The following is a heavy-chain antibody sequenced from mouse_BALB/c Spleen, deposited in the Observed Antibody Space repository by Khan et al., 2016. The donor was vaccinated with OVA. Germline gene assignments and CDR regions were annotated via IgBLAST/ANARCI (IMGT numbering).Heavy chain of an antibody. D-gene: IGHD2-14*01. CDR1: GFTFSSYV. CDR3: AREAYRYDEYYFDY. CDR2: IISGGST. V-gene: IGHV5-6-5*01. Sequence: EVELVESGGSSVKPGGSLKLSCAVSGFTFSSYVMSWVRQTPEKRLEWVASIISGGSTYYPDSVKGRFTISSDNARNIVNLQMSSLRSEDMAIYYCAREAYRYDEYYFDYWGQGTTLTGSS. J-gene: IGHJ2*01.